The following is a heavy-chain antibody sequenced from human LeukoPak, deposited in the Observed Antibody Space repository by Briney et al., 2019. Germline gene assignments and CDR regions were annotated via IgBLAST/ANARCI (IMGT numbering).Heavy chain of an antibody. Sequence: ASVKVSCKASGYTFTSYYMHWVRQATGQGLEWMGWMNPNSGNTGYAQKFQGRVTMTRNTSISTAYMELSSLRSEDTAVYYCARAKTYYYDSSGYYYVAGDYDYWGQGTLVTVSS. J-gene: IGHJ4*02. CDR3: ARAKTYYYDSSGYYYVAGDYDY. D-gene: IGHD3-22*01. CDR2: MNPNSGNT. V-gene: IGHV1-8*02. CDR1: GYTFTSYY.